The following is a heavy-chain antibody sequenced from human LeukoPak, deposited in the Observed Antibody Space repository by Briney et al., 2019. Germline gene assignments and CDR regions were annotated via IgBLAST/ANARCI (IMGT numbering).Heavy chain of an antibody. D-gene: IGHD2-8*01. CDR1: GFSFSSYS. V-gene: IGHV3-21*01. CDR2: ISGGSSSV. Sequence: GGSLRLSCATSGFSFSSYSMTWVRQPPGKGLEWASSISGGSSSVFYAESVRGRFTISRDSAKTSVFLQMDSLRADDSALYFCARSQRLGHCVNGVCVYPYYFDFWGQGALVTVSS. CDR3: ARSQRLGHCVNGVCVYPYYFDF. J-gene: IGHJ4*02.